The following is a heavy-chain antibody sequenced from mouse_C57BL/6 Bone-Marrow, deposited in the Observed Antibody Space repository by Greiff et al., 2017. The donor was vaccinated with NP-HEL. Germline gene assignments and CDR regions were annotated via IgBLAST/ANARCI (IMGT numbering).Heavy chain of an antibody. CDR2: IHPNSGST. D-gene: IGHD5-1*01. Sequence: QVQLQQPGAELVKPGASVKLSCKASGYTFTSYWMHWVKQRPGQGLEWIGMIHPNSGSTNYNEKFKSKATLTVDKSSSTAYMQLSSLTSADSAVFYCARWDEYLYYSTLGSRGHGTSVTVS. CDR3: ARWDEYLYYSTLGS. J-gene: IGHJ4*01. V-gene: IGHV1-64*01. CDR1: GYTFTSYW.